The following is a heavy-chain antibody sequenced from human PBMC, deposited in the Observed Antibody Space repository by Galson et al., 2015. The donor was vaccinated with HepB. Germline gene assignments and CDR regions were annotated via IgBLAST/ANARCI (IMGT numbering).Heavy chain of an antibody. CDR1: GYTFTSYY. CDR2: INPSGGST. J-gene: IGHJ3*02. D-gene: IGHD3-22*01. V-gene: IGHV1-46*01. CDR3: ARSEGSSGYSDAFDI. Sequence: SVKVSCKASGYTFTSYYMHWVRQAPGQGLEWMGIINPSGGSTSYAQKFQGRVTMTRDTSTSTVYMELSSLRSEDTAVYYCARSEGSSGYSDAFDIWGQGTMVTVSS.